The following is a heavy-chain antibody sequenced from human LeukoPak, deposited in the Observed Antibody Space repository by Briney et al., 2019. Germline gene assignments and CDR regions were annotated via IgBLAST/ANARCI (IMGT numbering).Heavy chain of an antibody. J-gene: IGHJ6*03. CDR3: ARDYGYYYYMDV. D-gene: IGHD3-10*01. V-gene: IGHV4-4*07. Sequence: SETLSLTCTVSGGSISNYYWSWIRQPAGKGLEWIGRIHSSGSTNYNPSLQSRVTMSVDTSKNQVSLKLSSVTAADTAVYYCARDYGYYYYMDVWGNGTTVTVSS. CDR2: IHSSGST. CDR1: GGSISNYY.